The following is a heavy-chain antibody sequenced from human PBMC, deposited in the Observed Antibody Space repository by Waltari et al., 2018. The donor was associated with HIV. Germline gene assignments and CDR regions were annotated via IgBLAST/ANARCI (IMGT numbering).Heavy chain of an antibody. CDR3: ARDEIVSSPHYYGLDV. CDR2: ISTSGSV. D-gene: IGHD6-13*01. CDR1: GAAYVSGGYD. Sequence: VQLLESGPGLVEPSQALALPGTVSGAAYVSGGYDSTWVRKPPGKGLGWIGRISTSGSVNDNPALKSRVTISIDTSKNRVSLKLNSVTAADTAVYYCARDEIVSSPHYYGLDVWGQGTTVIVSS. V-gene: IGHV4-61*02. J-gene: IGHJ6*02.